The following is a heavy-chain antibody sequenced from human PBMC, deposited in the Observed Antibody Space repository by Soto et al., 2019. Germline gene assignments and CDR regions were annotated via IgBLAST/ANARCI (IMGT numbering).Heavy chain of an antibody. CDR3: ARVSVLSGYYYD. D-gene: IGHD3-22*01. CDR1: GGSISSYY. Sequence: SETLSLTCTVSGGSISSYYWSWIRQPPGKGLEWIGYIYYSGSTNYNPSLKSRVTISVDTSKNQFSLKLSSVTAADTAVYYCARVSVLSGYYYDWGQGTLVTVSS. CDR2: IYYSGST. J-gene: IGHJ4*02. V-gene: IGHV4-59*01.